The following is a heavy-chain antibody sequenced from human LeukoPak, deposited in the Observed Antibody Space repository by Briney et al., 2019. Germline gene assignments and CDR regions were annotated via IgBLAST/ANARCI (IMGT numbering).Heavy chain of an antibody. Sequence: ASVKVSCKASGYTFASYGLTWVRQAPGQGLEWMGWISVNNGNTNFAQKFRGRLTMTTDTSTSTVDMELRSLRSDDTAVYYCAGVQLAAADDFWYFDLWGRGTLVTVSS. J-gene: IGHJ2*01. CDR3: AGVQLAAADDFWYFDL. CDR2: ISVNNGNT. V-gene: IGHV1-18*04. CDR1: GYTFASYG. D-gene: IGHD6-13*01.